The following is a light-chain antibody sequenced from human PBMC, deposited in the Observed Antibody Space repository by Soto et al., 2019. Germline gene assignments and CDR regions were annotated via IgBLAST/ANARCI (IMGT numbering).Light chain of an antibody. V-gene: IGLV1-47*01. CDR3: AAWDDSLSGVV. Sequence: QSVLPKPHSASVTPGQRVTISCSGSISNLGSNFIYWYQQLPGAAPKLLISRNNERPSGVPDRFSGSKSGTSASLAISGLRSEDEADYHCAAWDDSLSGVVFGGGTKLTVL. J-gene: IGLJ3*02. CDR1: ISNLGSNF. CDR2: RNN.